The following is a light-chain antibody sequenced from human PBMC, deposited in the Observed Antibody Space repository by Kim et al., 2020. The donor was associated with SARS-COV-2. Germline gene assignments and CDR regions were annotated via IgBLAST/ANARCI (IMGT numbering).Light chain of an antibody. CDR2: PYS. V-gene: IGLV3-1*01. Sequence: SYELTQPPSVSMSPGQTASITCSGDKLGDKYACWYQQKPGQCPVLVIYPYSKRRSGIPERFSGSNSGNTATLTISGTQAMDEADYYCQAWDSSTAVFGGGTQLTVL. CDR1: KLGDKY. J-gene: IGLJ3*02. CDR3: QAWDSSTAV.